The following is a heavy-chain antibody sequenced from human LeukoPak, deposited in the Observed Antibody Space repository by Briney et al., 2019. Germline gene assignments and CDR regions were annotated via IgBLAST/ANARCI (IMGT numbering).Heavy chain of an antibody. Sequence: PGGSLRLSCAASGFTFSSYSMNWVRQAPGKGLEWVSYIGISSSTIYYADSVKGRFTISRDNAKNSLYLQMNSLRAEDTAVYYCARALNLLDPVTLDYWGQGTLVTASS. D-gene: IGHD1-1*01. CDR1: GFTFSSYS. V-gene: IGHV3-48*01. CDR3: ARALNLLDPVTLDY. CDR2: IGISSSTI. J-gene: IGHJ4*02.